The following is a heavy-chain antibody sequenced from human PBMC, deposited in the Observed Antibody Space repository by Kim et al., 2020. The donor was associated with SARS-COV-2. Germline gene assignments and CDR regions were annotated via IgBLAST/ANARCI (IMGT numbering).Heavy chain of an antibody. Sequence: ASVKVSCKASGYTFTSYGISWVRQAPGQGLEWMGWISAYNGNTNYAQKLQGRVTMTTDTSTSTAYMELRSLRSDDTAVYYCARDRRLRYFDPNDYGMDVWGQGTTVTVSS. CDR2: ISAYNGNT. J-gene: IGHJ6*02. V-gene: IGHV1-18*01. CDR1: GYTFTSYG. D-gene: IGHD3-9*01. CDR3: ARDRRLRYFDPNDYGMDV.